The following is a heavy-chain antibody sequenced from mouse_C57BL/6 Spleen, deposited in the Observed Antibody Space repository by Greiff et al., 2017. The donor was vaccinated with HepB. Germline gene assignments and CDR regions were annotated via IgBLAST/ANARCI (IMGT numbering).Heavy chain of an antibody. D-gene: IGHD2-5*01. J-gene: IGHJ3*01. Sequence: VQLQQSGAELVRPGASVTLSCKASGYTFTDYEMHWVKQTPVHGLEWIGAIDPETGGTAYNQKFKGKAIQTADKSSSAAYMELRSLTSEDSAVYYCTRCYSNYVGFAYWGQGTLVTVSA. V-gene: IGHV1-15*01. CDR3: TRCYSNYVGFAY. CDR2: IDPETGGT. CDR1: GYTFTDYE.